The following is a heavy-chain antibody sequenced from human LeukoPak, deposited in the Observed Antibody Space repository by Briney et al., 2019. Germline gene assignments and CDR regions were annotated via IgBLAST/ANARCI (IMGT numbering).Heavy chain of an antibody. Sequence: GGSLRLSCAASGFTFSSYGMHWVRQAPGKGLEWVAVISYDGSNKYYADSVKGRFTISRDNSKNTLYLQMNSLRAEDTAVYYCARDLIAAATFDPWGQGTLVTVSS. D-gene: IGHD6-13*01. CDR1: GFTFSSYG. CDR2: ISYDGSNK. CDR3: ARDLIAAATFDP. V-gene: IGHV3-30*03. J-gene: IGHJ5*02.